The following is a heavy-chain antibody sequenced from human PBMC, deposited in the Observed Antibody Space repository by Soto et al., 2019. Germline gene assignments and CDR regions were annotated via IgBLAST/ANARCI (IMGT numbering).Heavy chain of an antibody. D-gene: IGHD2-15*01. V-gene: IGHV1-18*01. Sequence: QVQLVQSGAEVKKPGASVKVSCKASGYTFNNYGISWVRQAPGQGLEWMGWIGPYNGNTDHAQNFQGRVNMTTDTSTNPAYMELRSLRSDDTALYYCARCYCSVGSCYTCWHFDLWGRGTLVTVSS. CDR2: IGPYNGNT. J-gene: IGHJ2*01. CDR3: ARCYCSVGSCYTCWHFDL. CDR1: GYTFNNYG.